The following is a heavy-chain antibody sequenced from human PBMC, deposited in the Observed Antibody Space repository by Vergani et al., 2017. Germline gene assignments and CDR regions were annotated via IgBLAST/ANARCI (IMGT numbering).Heavy chain of an antibody. J-gene: IGHJ6*03. CDR3: AKDPTNYGDDYYYYMDV. V-gene: IGHV3-48*04. Sequence: EVQLVESGGGLVQPGGSLRLSCAASGFTFSSYSMNWVRQAPGKGMEWVSYISSSSSTIYYADSVKGRFTISRDNAKNSLYLQMNSLRAEDTAVYYCAKDPTNYGDDYYYYMDVWGKGP. CDR2: ISSSSSTI. CDR1: GFTFSSYS. D-gene: IGHD4-17*01.